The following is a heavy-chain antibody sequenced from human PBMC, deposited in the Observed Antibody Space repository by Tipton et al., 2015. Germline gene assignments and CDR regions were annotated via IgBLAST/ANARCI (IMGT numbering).Heavy chain of an antibody. V-gene: IGHV3-30*18. CDR2: ISYDGSNK. D-gene: IGHD6-19*01. Sequence: SLRLSCAASGFIFTTYGMHWVRQAPGKGLEWVAVISYDGSNKYYADSVKGRFTISRDNSKKTLYLQMNSLRAEDTAVYYCAERAQYSSDWHLIDRWGQGTLVTVSS. CDR3: AERAQYSSDWHLIDR. CDR1: GFIFTTYG. J-gene: IGHJ5*02.